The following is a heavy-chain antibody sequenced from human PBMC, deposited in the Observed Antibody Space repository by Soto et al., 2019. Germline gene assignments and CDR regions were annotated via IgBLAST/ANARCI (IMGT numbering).Heavy chain of an antibody. J-gene: IGHJ2*01. V-gene: IGHV4-39*01. CDR1: GGSISSSSYY. CDR3: AIHHDYGDYVWHWYFDL. Sequence: QLQLQESGPGLVKLSETLSLTCTVSGGSISSSSYYWGWIRQPPGKGLEWIGSIYYSGSTYYNPSLKSRVTISVDTSKNQFSLKLSSVTAADTAVYYCAIHHDYGDYVWHWYFDLWGRGTLVTVSS. D-gene: IGHD4-17*01. CDR2: IYYSGST.